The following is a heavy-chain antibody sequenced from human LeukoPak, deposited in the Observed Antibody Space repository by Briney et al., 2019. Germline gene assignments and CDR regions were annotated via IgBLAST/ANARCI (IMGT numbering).Heavy chain of an antibody. CDR3: TTAPTRGWLPYFDY. CDR1: GLTFSDAW. CDR2: ITAGGTE. D-gene: IGHD5-12*01. V-gene: IGHV3-15*01. J-gene: IGHJ4*02. Sequence: PGGSLKLSCAVSGLTFSDAWISWVRQAPGKGLEWVARITAGGTEDYAAPVNARFTASRDDSKTTVYLQMNSLTTEDTAVYYCTTAPTRGWLPYFDYWSQGTVVTVSS.